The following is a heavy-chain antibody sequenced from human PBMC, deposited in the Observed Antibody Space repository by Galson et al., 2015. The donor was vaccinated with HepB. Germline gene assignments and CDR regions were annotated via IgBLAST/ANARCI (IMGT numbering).Heavy chain of an antibody. V-gene: IGHV4-31*03. Sequence: TLSLTCTVSGGSISSGGYYWSWIRQHPGKGLEWIGYIYYSGSTYYNPSLKSRVTISVDTSKNQFSLKLSSVTAADTAVYYCARVLGARGSSGLFAYWGQGTLVTVSS. CDR3: ARVLGARGSSGLFAY. CDR2: IYYSGST. D-gene: IGHD3-16*01. CDR1: GGSISSGGYY. J-gene: IGHJ4*02.